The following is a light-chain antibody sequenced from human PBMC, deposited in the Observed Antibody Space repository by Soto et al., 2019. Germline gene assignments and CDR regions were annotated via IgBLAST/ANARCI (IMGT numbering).Light chain of an antibody. J-gene: IGLJ3*02. V-gene: IGLV2-23*01. Sequence: QTVVTQPASVSGSPGQAITISCTGTSSDVGSYNLVSWYQQHPGKAPKLMIYEGSERPSGVSNRFSGSKSGNTASLTISGLRAEDEADYYCSSYVGNSNWVFGGGTKVTVL. CDR1: SSDVGSYNL. CDR3: SSYVGNSNWV. CDR2: EGS.